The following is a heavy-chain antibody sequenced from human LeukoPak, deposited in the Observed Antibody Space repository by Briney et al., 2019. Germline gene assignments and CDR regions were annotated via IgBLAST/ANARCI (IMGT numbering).Heavy chain of an antibody. J-gene: IGHJ4*02. CDR2: ISGSGGST. V-gene: IGHV3-23*01. D-gene: IGHD5-24*01. CDR3: AKARPALDGYNRPDY. Sequence: GGSLRLSCAASGFTFSSYAMSWVRQAPGKGLEWGSAISGSGGSTNYADSVKGRFTISRDNSKNTLYLQMNSLRAEDTAVYYCAKARPALDGYNRPDYWGQGTLVTVSS. CDR1: GFTFSSYA.